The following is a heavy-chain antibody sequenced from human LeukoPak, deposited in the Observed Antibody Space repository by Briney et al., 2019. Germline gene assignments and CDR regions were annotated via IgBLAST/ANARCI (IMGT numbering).Heavy chain of an antibody. D-gene: IGHD3-10*01. J-gene: IGHJ4*02. CDR3: ARENGSGRGFDY. Sequence: GRSLRLSCAASGFTFSSYGMHWVRQAPGKGLEWVAVISYDGSNKYYADSVKGRFTISRDNSKNTLYLQMNSLRAEDTAVYYCARENGSGRGFDYWGQGTLVTVSS. V-gene: IGHV3-30*03. CDR2: ISYDGSNK. CDR1: GFTFSSYG.